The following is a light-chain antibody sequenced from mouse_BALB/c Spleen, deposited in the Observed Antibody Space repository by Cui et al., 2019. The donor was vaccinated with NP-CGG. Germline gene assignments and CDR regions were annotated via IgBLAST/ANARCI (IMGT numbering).Light chain of an antibody. Sequence: QAVVTQEYALTTSPGETVTLTCRSSTGAVTTSNYANWVQEKPDHLFTGLIGGTNNRAPGVSARFSGSLIGDKAALTIIGAQTEDEAIYFCALWYSNHWVFGGGTKLTVL. J-gene: IGLJ1*01. CDR3: ALWYSNHWV. CDR1: TGAVTTSNY. CDR2: GTN. V-gene: IGLV1*01.